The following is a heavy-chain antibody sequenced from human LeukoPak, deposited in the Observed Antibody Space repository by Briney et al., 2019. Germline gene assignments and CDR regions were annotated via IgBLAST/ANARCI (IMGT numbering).Heavy chain of an antibody. CDR2: ISSSSSTI. CDR3: ARDSLLEDY. J-gene: IGHJ4*02. V-gene: IGHV3-48*01. Sequence: GGSLRLPCAASGFTFSSYSMNWVRQAPGKGLEWVSYISSSSSTIYYADSVKGRFTISRDNAKNSLYLQMNSLRAEDTAVYYCARDSLLEDYWGQGTLVTVSS. CDR1: GFTFSSYS. D-gene: IGHD2-15*01.